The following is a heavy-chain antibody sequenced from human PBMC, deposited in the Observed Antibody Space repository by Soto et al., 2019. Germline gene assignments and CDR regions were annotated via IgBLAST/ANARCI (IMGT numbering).Heavy chain of an antibody. V-gene: IGHV3-7*03. CDR1: GFTFRSYW. CDR2: IKQDGSED. CDR3: ARDPGRRFDY. D-gene: IGHD1-1*01. J-gene: IGHJ4*02. Sequence: EVHLVESGGGLVQPGGSLRLSCATSGFTFRSYWMTWVRQAPGKGLEWVASIKQDGSEDHYVASVKGRITISRDNAENSLYLQMNSLKVDDTAVYYCARDPGRRFDYWGPGTLVTVSS.